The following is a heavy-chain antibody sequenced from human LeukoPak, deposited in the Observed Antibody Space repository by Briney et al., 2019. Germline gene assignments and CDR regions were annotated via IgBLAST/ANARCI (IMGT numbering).Heavy chain of an antibody. CDR1: RVSFSEYG. J-gene: IGHJ4*02. D-gene: IGHD2-15*01. CDR2: TSYDGSKK. V-gene: IGHV3-30*18. CDR3: AKDVGIVVLVGVSNNY. Sequence: PGRSLRLSCEASRVSFSEYGMRSGPQAPGKGLEWVAVTSYDGSKKYYAESVKGRFTISRDNSKNTLYLQLKSLRAEDTAVYYCAKDVGIVVLVGVSNNYWGQGTLVTVSS.